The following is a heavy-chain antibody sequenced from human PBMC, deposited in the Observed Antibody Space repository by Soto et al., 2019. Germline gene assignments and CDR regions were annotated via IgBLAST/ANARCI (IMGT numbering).Heavy chain of an antibody. Sequence: GSLRLSCTTSGFRFSSYAMHWVRQAPGKGLEWVAVISYDGSNKYYADSVKGRFTISRDNAKNSLYLQMNSLRAEDTAVYYCARHPERIAQIGWFDPWGQGTLVTVSS. V-gene: IGHV3-30-3*01. CDR2: ISYDGSNK. CDR1: GFRFSSYA. CDR3: ARHPERIAQIGWFDP. D-gene: IGHD6-13*01. J-gene: IGHJ5*02.